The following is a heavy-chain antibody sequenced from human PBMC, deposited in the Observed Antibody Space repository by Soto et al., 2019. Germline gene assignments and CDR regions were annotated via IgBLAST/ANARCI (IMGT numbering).Heavy chain of an antibody. CDR2: IYYSGST. Sequence: SETLSLTCTVSGGSISSGGYYWSWIRQHPGKGLEWIGYIYYSGSTYYNPSLKSRVTISVDTSKNQFSLKLSSVTAADTAVYYCARVRKGLRGLFDYWGQGTLVTVSS. CDR3: ARVRKGLRGLFDY. CDR1: GGSISSGGYY. J-gene: IGHJ4*02. D-gene: IGHD4-17*01. V-gene: IGHV4-31*03.